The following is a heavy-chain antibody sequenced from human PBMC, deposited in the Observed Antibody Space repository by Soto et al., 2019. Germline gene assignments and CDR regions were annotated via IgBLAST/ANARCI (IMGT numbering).Heavy chain of an antibody. CDR2: ISRSSTGI. J-gene: IGHJ6*02. D-gene: IGHD3-10*01. CDR1: GFTFSLYS. V-gene: IGHV3-48*02. Sequence: EVQLVESGGGLVQPGGSLRLSCAASGFTFSLYSMSWVRQAPGKGLEWVSYISRSSTGIHYADSVKGRFTISRDDATKSMHLLMNSVGDGDTAVYYCARAVTWGLDVWGQGTTVSISS. CDR3: ARAVTWGLDV.